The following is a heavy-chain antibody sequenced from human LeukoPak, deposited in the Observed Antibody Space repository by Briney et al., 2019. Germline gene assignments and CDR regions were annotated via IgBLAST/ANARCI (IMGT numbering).Heavy chain of an antibody. V-gene: IGHV4-30-4*01. CDR2: IYHSGST. CDR3: AREGFDP. Sequence: NPSQTLSLTCTVSGGSISSGDYYWSWIRQPPGKGLEWIGEIYHSGSTNYNPSLKSRVTISVDKSKNQFSLKLSSVTAADTAVYYCAREGFDPWGQGTLVTVSS. J-gene: IGHJ5*02. CDR1: GGSISSGDYY.